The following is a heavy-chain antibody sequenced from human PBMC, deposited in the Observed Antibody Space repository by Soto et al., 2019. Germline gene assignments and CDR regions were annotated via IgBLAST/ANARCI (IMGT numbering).Heavy chain of an antibody. J-gene: IGHJ6*02. CDR2: IIPIFGTA. Sequence: QVQLVQSGAEVKKPGSSVKVSCKASGGTFSSYAISWVRQAPGQGLEWMGGIIPIFGTANYAQKFQGRGTITADKSTSTAYMELSSLRSEDTAVYYCARGPIVVVVAATPLLYYYGMDVWGQGTTVTVSS. CDR3: ARGPIVVVVAATPLLYYYGMDV. D-gene: IGHD2-15*01. V-gene: IGHV1-69*06. CDR1: GGTFSSYA.